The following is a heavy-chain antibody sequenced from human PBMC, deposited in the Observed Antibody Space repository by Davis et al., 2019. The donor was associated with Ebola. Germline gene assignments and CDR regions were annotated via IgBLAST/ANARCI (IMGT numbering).Heavy chain of an antibody. V-gene: IGHV1-18*01. CDR2: ISIFNGNT. J-gene: IGHJ4*02. CDR3: ARGKDWNYVFDY. CDR1: GYTFSNYG. Sequence: ASVKVSCKASGYTFSNYGISWVRQAPGQGLEWMGRISIFNGNTNYPQNLQDRLTMTTDTYTNTAYMELRSLRSDDTAVYYCARGKDWNYVFDYWGQGTLVTVSS. D-gene: IGHD1-7*01.